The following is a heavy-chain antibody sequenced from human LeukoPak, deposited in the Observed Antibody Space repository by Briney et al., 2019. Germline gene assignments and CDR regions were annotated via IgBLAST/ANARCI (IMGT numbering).Heavy chain of an antibody. D-gene: IGHD5-24*01. Sequence: GGSLRLSCAASGFTFSNYAMSWVRQAPGKGLEWVSAISGSASSTYHADSVKGRFTISRDNSKNTLYLQMNSLRAEDTAVYYCARSEPDGYNYYFDYWGQGTLVTVSS. J-gene: IGHJ4*02. V-gene: IGHV3-23*01. CDR1: GFTFSNYA. CDR2: ISGSASST. CDR3: ARSEPDGYNYYFDY.